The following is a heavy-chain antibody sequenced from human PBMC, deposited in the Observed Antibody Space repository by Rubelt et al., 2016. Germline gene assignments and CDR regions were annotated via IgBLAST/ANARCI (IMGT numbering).Heavy chain of an antibody. J-gene: IGHJ4*02. CDR1: GGSFSGYS. Sequence: QVQLQQWGAGLVKPSETLSLTCAVYGGSFSGYSWTWIRQPPGKGLEWLGEIDHSGNTDYIPSLKSRVSISVDTSKKQISLKMSSVTAADTRVYYCARHDTGSFRVEVWGQGTAVTVAS. V-gene: IGHV4-34*01. CDR3: ARHDTGSFRVEV. D-gene: IGHD1-26*01. CDR2: IDHSGNT.